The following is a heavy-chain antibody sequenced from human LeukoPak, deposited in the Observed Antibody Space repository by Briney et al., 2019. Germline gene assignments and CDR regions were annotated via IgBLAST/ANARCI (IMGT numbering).Heavy chain of an antibody. CDR2: IVPIFGTA. V-gene: IGHV1-69*13. Sequence: GASVKVSCKASGGTFSSYAISWVRQAPGQGLEWMGGIVPIFGTADYAAKFQGRITITADESTTTAYMELTSLSSDDTAIYYCARVVPTRYYFDLWGQGTLITVSS. J-gene: IGHJ4*02. CDR1: GGTFSSYA. CDR3: ARVVPTRYYFDL.